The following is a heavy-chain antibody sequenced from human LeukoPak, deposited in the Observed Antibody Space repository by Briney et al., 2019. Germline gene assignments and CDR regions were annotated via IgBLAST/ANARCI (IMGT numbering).Heavy chain of an antibody. V-gene: IGHV1-2*02. J-gene: IGHJ3*02. D-gene: IGHD3-22*01. Sequence: ASEKVSCKASGYTFTGYFIHWVRQASGQGLEWMGWLNPNRGGTKYAQKFQGRVTMTRDTSINTAYMELSRLRSDDTAVYYCARNYHYYENSGYSHDAFDIWGQGTMGAVSS. CDR1: GYTFTGYF. CDR3: ARNYHYYENSGYSHDAFDI. CDR2: LNPNRGGT.